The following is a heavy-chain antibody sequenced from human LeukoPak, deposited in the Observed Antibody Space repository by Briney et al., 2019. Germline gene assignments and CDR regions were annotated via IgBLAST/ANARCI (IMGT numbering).Heavy chain of an antibody. CDR3: ARDKEIVVVPAAPFDY. J-gene: IGHJ4*02. CDR2: INPSGGST. Sequence: ASVKVSCKASGYTFTSYYMHWVRQAPGQGLEWMGIINPSGGSTSYAQKFQGRVTMTTDTSTSTAYMELRSLRSDDTAVYYCARDKEIVVVPAAPFDYWGQGTLVTVSS. CDR1: GYTFTSYY. D-gene: IGHD2-2*01. V-gene: IGHV1-46*01.